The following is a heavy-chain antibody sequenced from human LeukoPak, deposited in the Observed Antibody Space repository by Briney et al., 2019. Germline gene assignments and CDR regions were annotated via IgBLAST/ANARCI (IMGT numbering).Heavy chain of an antibody. V-gene: IGHV4-61*02. CDR3: ARDHGYSYGYSLNGHFDY. CDR1: GGSISSGSYY. J-gene: IGHJ4*02. CDR2: IYTSGST. Sequence: TSQTLSLTCTVSGGSISSGSYYWSWIRQPAGKGLEWIGRIYTSGSTNYSPSLKSRVTISVDTSKNQFSLKLSSVTAADTAVYYCARDHGYSYGYSLNGHFDYWGQGTLVTVSS. D-gene: IGHD5-18*01.